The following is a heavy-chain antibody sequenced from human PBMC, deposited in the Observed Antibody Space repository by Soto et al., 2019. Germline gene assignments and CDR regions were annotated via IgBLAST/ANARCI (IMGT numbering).Heavy chain of an antibody. CDR2: ISYDGSNK. CDR3: AKATGSAY. Sequence: GGSLRLSCAASGFTFSSYGMHWVRQAPGKGLEWVAVISYDGSNKYYADSVKGRFTISRDNSKNTLYLQMNSLRAEDTAVYYCAKATGSAYWGQGTLVTVSS. CDR1: GFTFSSYG. D-gene: IGHD3-10*01. V-gene: IGHV3-30*18. J-gene: IGHJ4*02.